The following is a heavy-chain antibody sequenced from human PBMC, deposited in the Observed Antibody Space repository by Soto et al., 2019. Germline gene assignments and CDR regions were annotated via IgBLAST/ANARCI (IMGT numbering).Heavy chain of an antibody. D-gene: IGHD4-17*01. Sequence: GGSLRLSCVASGFTFDDYAMHWVRQAPGKGLEWVSGISWNSGSIGYADSVKGRFTISRDNAKNSLYLQMNSLRAEDTALYYCAKDMGGTVIYGLFDYWGQGTLVTVSS. V-gene: IGHV3-9*01. CDR2: ISWNSGSI. CDR1: GFTFDDYA. CDR3: AKDMGGTVIYGLFDY. J-gene: IGHJ4*02.